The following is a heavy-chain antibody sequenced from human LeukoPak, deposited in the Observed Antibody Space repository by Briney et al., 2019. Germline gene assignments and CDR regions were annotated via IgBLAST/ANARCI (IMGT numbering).Heavy chain of an antibody. CDR3: AELGITMIGGV. CDR2: ISSSGSTI. V-gene: IGHV3-48*03. J-gene: IGHJ6*04. CDR1: GFTFSNYE. Sequence: GGSLRLSCAASGFTFSNYEMNWVRQAPGKGLEWVSYISSSGSTIYYADSVKGRFTISRDDAKNSLYLQMNSLRAEDTAVYYCAELGITMIGGVWGKGTTVTISS. D-gene: IGHD3-10*02.